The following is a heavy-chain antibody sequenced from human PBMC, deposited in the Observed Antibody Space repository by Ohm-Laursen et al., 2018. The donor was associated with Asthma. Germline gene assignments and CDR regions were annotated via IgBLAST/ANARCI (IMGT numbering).Heavy chain of an antibody. CDR3: ARDQGLGVVAANDDFDI. Sequence: GSLRLSCTASGFTFSSYSMNWVRQAPGKGLEWVSYIRSSSSTIYYADSVKGRFTISRDNSKNSLYLQMNSLRDEDTAVYYCARDQGLGVVAANDDFDIWGQGTMVTVSS. CDR2: IRSSSSTI. CDR1: GFTFSSYS. D-gene: IGHD2-15*01. J-gene: IGHJ3*02. V-gene: IGHV3-48*02.